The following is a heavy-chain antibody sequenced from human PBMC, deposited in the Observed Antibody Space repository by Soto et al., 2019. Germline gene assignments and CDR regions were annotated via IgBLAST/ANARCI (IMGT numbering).Heavy chain of an antibody. CDR2: IFPNGVST. Sequence: GGSLRLSCSASGFTFSDYAIHWVRQAPGKGLEYVSAIFPNGVSTHYADSVKGRFTISRDNSKDTVYLQMSSLTAEDTAVYYCVKGEYYYDSSGYYPFDYWGQGTLVTVPQ. D-gene: IGHD3-22*01. V-gene: IGHV3-64D*06. CDR3: VKGEYYYDSSGYYPFDY. J-gene: IGHJ4*02. CDR1: GFTFSDYA.